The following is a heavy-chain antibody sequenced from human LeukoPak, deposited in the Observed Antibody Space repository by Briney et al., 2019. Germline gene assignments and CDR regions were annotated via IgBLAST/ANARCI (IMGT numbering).Heavy chain of an antibody. CDR1: GFTFSSSW. Sequence: PGGSLRLSCAASGFTFSSSWMNWVSQAPGRGLEWVATINQDGSEKYYVDSLKGRFTISRDNAKNSLYLQMNSLRVEDTAVYYCARGPRSDNFYWGQGTLVTVSS. J-gene: IGHJ4*02. D-gene: IGHD1-1*01. V-gene: IGHV3-7*04. CDR3: ARGPRSDNFY. CDR2: INQDGSEK.